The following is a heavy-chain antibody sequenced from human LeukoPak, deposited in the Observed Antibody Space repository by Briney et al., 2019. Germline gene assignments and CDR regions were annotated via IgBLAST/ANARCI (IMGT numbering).Heavy chain of an antibody. J-gene: IGHJ4*02. D-gene: IGHD3-22*01. Sequence: SETLSLTCAVYGGSFSGYYWSWIRQPPGKGLEWIGEINHSGSTNYNPSLKSRVTISVDTSKNQFSLKLSSVTAADTAVYYCARGGRAYYYDSSGYYYPLFDYWGQGTLVTVSS. CDR3: ARGGRAYYYDSSGYYYPLFDY. CDR2: INHSGST. CDR1: GGSFSGYY. V-gene: IGHV4-34*01.